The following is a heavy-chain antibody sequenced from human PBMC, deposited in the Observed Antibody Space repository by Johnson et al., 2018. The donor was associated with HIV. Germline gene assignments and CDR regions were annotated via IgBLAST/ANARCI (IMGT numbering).Heavy chain of an antibody. CDR2: ISYDGSKK. Sequence: QVQLVESGGGVVRPGRSLRLSCAAFGFTFSNYPMHWVRQAPGKGLEWVAVISYDGSKKYYADSVKGRFTISRDNSKNTLYLQMNSLGAEATAAYFCASGDDDGFWGQGTKVTVSS. J-gene: IGHJ3*01. CDR1: GFTFSNYP. CDR3: ASGDDDGF. V-gene: IGHV3-30*04. D-gene: IGHD5-12*01.